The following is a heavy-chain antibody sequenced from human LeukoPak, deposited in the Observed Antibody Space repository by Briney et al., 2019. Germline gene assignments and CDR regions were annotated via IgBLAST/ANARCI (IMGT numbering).Heavy chain of an antibody. CDR2: FDPEDGET. V-gene: IGHV1-24*01. D-gene: IGHD6-13*01. J-gene: IGHJ3*02. CDR3: ATAGGSSWYGGVAFDI. Sequence: ASVKVSCKVSGYTLTELSMHWVRQAPGKGLEWMGGFDPEDGETIYAQKFQGRVTMTEDTSTDTDYMELSSLRSEDTAVYYCATAGGSSWYGGVAFDIWGQGTMVTVSS. CDR1: GYTLTELS.